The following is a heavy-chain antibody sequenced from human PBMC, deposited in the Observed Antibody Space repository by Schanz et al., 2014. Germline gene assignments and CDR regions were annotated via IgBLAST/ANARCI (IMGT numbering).Heavy chain of an antibody. V-gene: IGHV1-8*01. CDR1: GYSFTTYD. CDR2: MNPTTGNR. D-gene: IGHD4-17*01. J-gene: IGHJ4*02. CDR3: AIHYGDRAL. Sequence: QVQLVQSGAEVKKPGASVRVSCKASGYSFTTYDVNWVRQATGQGLEWMGWMNPTTGNRGYAQNFQGRVTMTRDTSWKTAYMEMTDLKFEDAGVYYCAIHYGDRALWGQGTLNAGSS.